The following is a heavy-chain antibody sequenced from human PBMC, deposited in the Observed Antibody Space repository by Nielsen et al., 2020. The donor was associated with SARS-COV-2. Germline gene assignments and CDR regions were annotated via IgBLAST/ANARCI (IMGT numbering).Heavy chain of an antibody. CDR2: TSYDGSNK. V-gene: IGHV3-33*05. D-gene: IGHD3-3*01. Sequence: VRQAPGKGLEWVAVTSYDGSNKYYADSVKGRFTISRDNSKNTLYLQMNSLRAEDTAVYYCARPANDFWSGYYAGSYYYYGMDVWGQGTTVTVSS. CDR3: ARPANDFWSGYYAGSYYYYGMDV. J-gene: IGHJ6*02.